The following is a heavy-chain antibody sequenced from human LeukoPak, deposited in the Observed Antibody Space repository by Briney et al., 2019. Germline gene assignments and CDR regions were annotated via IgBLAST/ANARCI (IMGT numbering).Heavy chain of an antibody. J-gene: IGHJ4*02. CDR1: GGTFISYA. Sequence: GASVKVSCKASGGTFISYAISWVRQAPGQGLEWMGGIIPIFGTANYAQKFQGRVTITADESTSTAYMELSILRSEDTAVDYCASGTTVTPDYFDYWGQGTLVTVSS. CDR2: IIPIFGTA. CDR3: ASGTTVTPDYFDY. D-gene: IGHD4-17*01. V-gene: IGHV1-69*13.